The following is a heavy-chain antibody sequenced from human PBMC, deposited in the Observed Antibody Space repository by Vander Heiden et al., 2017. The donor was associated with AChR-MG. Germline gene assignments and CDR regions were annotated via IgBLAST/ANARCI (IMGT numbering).Heavy chain of an antibody. Sequence: QVQLQQWGAGLLKPSETLSLTCAVSGGSFSGCYWSLIRQPPGKGLEWIGEIKHSGSTNDNPSLKRRVTISVDTSKNQFSLKLSSVTAADTAVYYCARLPYYCGGSCYALTLDYWGQGTLVTVS. CDR3: ARLPYYCGGSCYALTLDY. J-gene: IGHJ4*02. CDR1: GGSFSGCY. CDR2: IKHSGST. D-gene: IGHD2-15*01. V-gene: IGHV4-34*01.